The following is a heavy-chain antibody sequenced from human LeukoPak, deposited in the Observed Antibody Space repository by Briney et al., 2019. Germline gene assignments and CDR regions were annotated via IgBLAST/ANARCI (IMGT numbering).Heavy chain of an antibody. Sequence: SETLSLTCAVYGGSFSGYYWSWIRQPPGKGLEWIGEINHSGSTNYNPSLKSRVTISVDTSKNQFSLKLSPVTAADTAVYYCARGGGRGYRPWGQGTLVTVSS. J-gene: IGHJ5*02. CDR1: GGSFSGYY. CDR2: INHSGST. D-gene: IGHD3-10*01. CDR3: ARGGGRGYRP. V-gene: IGHV4-34*01.